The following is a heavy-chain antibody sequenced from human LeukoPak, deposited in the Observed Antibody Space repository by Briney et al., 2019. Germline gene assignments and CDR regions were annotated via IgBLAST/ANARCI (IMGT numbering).Heavy chain of an antibody. Sequence: SETLSLTCTVSGGSINSSSYYWGWIRQPPGKGLEWIGSIFYSGNTYDNPSLKSRVTISVDTSKNQFSLKLNSVTAADTAVFYCAANSADYNTLGSSYKVWGQGTLVTVSS. J-gene: IGHJ4*02. D-gene: IGHD3-10*01. CDR3: AANSADYNTLGSSYKV. V-gene: IGHV4-39*01. CDR1: GGSINSSSYY. CDR2: IFYSGNT.